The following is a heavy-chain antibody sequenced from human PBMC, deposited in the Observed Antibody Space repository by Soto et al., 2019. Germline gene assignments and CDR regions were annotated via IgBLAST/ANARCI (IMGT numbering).Heavy chain of an antibody. V-gene: IGHV4-59*12. Sequence: QVQLQESGPGLVKPSETLSLSCNVSGGSISGYYWSWIRQPPGKALEWIGYIYYSGATKYNPSLKSRVTMSVDMSKRQFSLTMNSVTAADTAVYYCARRQGDVWGLGTTVTVS. CDR3: ARRQGDV. CDR1: GGSISGYY. J-gene: IGHJ6*02. CDR2: IYYSGAT.